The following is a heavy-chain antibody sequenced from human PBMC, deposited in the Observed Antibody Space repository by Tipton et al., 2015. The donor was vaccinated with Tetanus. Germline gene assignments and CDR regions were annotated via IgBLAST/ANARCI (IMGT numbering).Heavy chain of an antibody. V-gene: IGHV1-69*06. CDR2: IIPIFGTA. D-gene: IGHD2-15*01. CDR1: GGTFSSYA. Sequence: QLVQSGAEVKKPGSSVKVSCKASGGTFSSYAISWVRQAPGQGLEWMGGIIPIFGTANYAQKFQGRVTITADKSTSPAYMELSSLRPEDTAVYYCASRGYCSGGSCYEPPLYYYYGMDVWGQGTTVTVSS. J-gene: IGHJ6*02. CDR3: ASRGYCSGGSCYEPPLYYYYGMDV.